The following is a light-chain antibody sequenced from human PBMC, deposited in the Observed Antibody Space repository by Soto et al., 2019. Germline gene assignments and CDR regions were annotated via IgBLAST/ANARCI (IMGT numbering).Light chain of an antibody. V-gene: IGLV1-44*01. CDR2: NNN. Sequence: SVLTQPPSASETPGQRVTISCSGSSSNIGINTVDWFQQLPGTAPKLLIYNNNQRPSGVPDRFSGSKSGTSASLAISGLQSEDESDYYCAAWDDSLNGYVFGTGTKVTVL. CDR3: AAWDDSLNGYV. J-gene: IGLJ1*01. CDR1: SSNIGINT.